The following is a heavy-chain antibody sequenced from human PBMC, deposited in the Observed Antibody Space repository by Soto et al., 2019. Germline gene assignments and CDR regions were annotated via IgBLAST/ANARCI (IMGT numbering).Heavy chain of an antibody. J-gene: IGHJ4*02. V-gene: IGHV4-30-2*01. CDR3: AKGSGSSSWVWDNFDY. D-gene: IGHD6-13*01. CDR1: GGSISSGGYS. Sequence: SETLSLTCAVSGGSISSGGYSWSWIRQPPGKGLEWIGYIYHSGSTYYNPSLKSRVTISVDRSKNQFSLKLSSVTAADTAVYYCAKGSGSSSWVWDNFDYWGQGTLVTVSS. CDR2: IYHSGST.